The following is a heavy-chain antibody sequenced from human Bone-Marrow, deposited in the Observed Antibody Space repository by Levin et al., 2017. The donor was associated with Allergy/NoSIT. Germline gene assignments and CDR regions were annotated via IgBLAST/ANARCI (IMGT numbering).Heavy chain of an antibody. J-gene: IGHJ4*02. D-gene: IGHD6-13*01. CDR1: GGPVNSGGYY. Sequence: SETLSLTCSVSGGPVNSGGYYWSWIRQHPGKGLEWLASIYHSGTTYSNPSLKSRISVSIDTSKKQFSLKLTFLTAAATAVYYCARHSNSWYSFHFDYWGQGTLVTVSS. CDR3: ARHSNSWYSFHFDY. V-gene: IGHV4-31*03. CDR2: IYHSGTT.